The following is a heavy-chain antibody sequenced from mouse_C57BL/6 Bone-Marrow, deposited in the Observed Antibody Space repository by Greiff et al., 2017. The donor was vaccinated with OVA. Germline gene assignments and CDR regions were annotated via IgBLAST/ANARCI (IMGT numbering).Heavy chain of an antibody. J-gene: IGHJ1*03. CDR2: IRSKSSNYAT. V-gene: IGHV10-3*01. D-gene: IGHD2-3*01. CDR3: VRDRDGYYVDWYFDV. CDR1: GFTFNTYA. Sequence: EVNVVESGGGLVQPKGSLKLSCAASGFTFNTYAMHWVRQAPGKGLEWVARIRSKSSNYATYYADSVKDRFTISRDDSQSMLYLQMNNLKTEDTAMYYCVRDRDGYYVDWYFDVWGTGTTVTVSS.